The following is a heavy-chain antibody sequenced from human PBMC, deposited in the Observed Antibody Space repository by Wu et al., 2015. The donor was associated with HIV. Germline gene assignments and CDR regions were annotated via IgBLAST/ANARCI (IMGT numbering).Heavy chain of an antibody. D-gene: IGHD6-13*01. J-gene: IGHJ4*02. CDR1: GYTFTGYY. Sequence: QVQLVQSGAEVKKPGASVKVSCKASGYTFTGYYMHWVRQAPGQGLEWMGWINPNSGGTNYAQKFQGRVTMTRDTSISTAYMELSRLRSDDTAVYYCARVGSAAGIQSPDPYWGQGTLVTVSS. CDR3: ARVGSAAGIQSPDPY. CDR2: INPNSGGT. V-gene: IGHV1-2*02.